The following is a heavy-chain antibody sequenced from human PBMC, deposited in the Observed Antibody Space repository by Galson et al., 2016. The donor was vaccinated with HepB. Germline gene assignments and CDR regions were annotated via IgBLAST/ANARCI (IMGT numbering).Heavy chain of an antibody. V-gene: IGHV1-46*03. J-gene: IGHJ5*01. D-gene: IGHD6-19*01. CDR3: ARGPYSSGWYSDRYNWFDP. Sequence: SVKVSCKASGNTFTSYYMHWVRQAPGQGSEWMGIINPRGGSTSYAQKFQGRVSMTRDTSTSTVYMELSSLRSEDTAVYSCARGPYSSGWYSDRYNWFDPWGQGTMDTVSS. CDR2: INPRGGST. CDR1: GNTFTSYY.